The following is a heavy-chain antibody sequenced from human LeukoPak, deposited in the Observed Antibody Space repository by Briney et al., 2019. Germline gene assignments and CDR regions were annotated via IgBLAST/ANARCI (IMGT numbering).Heavy chain of an antibody. D-gene: IGHD4-17*01. V-gene: IGHV3-33*01. J-gene: IGHJ4*02. Sequence: GGSLRLSCAASAFTFSYYGMHWVRQAPGKGLEWVAVIWANGNDEYYADSVKGRFAISRDNSKNTVYLQMNSLRAEDTAVYYCAREAATTEYFDYWGQGTLVTVSS. CDR1: AFTFSYYG. CDR2: IWANGNDE. CDR3: AREAATTEYFDY.